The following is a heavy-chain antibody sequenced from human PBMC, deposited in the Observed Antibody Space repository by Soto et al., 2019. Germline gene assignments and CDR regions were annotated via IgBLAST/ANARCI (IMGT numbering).Heavy chain of an antibody. J-gene: IGHJ5*02. Sequence: PGGSLRLSCAASGFTFSSHWMSWFRRAPGKGLELVANIKSDGSEKYYADSVKGRFTVSRDNAQNSVFLQMNSLRGEDTAVYYCTRVHMVAGPAPSPRLDPPGQGTRVTV. CDR1: GFTFSSHW. CDR2: IKSDGSEK. CDR3: TRVHMVAGPAPSPRLDP. V-gene: IGHV3-7*04. D-gene: IGHD3-10*01.